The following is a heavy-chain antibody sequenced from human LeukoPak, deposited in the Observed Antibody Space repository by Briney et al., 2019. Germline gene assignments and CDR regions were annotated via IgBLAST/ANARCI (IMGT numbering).Heavy chain of an antibody. V-gene: IGHV3-15*01. CDR2: IKGKIDGGTT. J-gene: IGHJ4*02. CDR3: TTGGLVGASVSDY. Sequence: GGSLRLSCAASGLTISDAWMSWVRQAPGKGLEWVGRIKGKIDGGTTDYAAPVKGRFTISRDDSKNTLYLQMNSLKIEDTAVYYCTTGGLVGASVSDYWGQGTLVTVSS. CDR1: GLTISDAW. D-gene: IGHD1-26*01.